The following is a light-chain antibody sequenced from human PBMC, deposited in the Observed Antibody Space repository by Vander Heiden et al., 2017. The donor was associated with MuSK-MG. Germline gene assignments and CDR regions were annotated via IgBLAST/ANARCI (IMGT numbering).Light chain of an antibody. Sequence: DIQMTQSPSSLSASVGDRVTITCRASQSISSYLNWYQQKPGKAPKLLIYAASNLQSGVPSRFSGSGSGTDFTLTISSLQPEDFATYYCQQSYSTRITFGPGTKVXIK. CDR3: QQSYSTRIT. V-gene: IGKV1-39*01. CDR1: QSISSY. CDR2: AAS. J-gene: IGKJ3*01.